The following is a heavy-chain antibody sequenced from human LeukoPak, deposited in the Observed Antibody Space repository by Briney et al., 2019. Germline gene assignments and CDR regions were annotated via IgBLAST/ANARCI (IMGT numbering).Heavy chain of an antibody. CDR3: VRDPSCSGGGCYYYYGMDV. V-gene: IGHV3-33*01. CDR2: IWYDGS. Sequence: GKSLRLSCAASGFTFNTYAIHWVRQAPGKGLEWVAVIWYDGSADSVRGRFTISRDNSKNTLYLQMNSLRADDTAIYYCVRDPSCSGGGCYYYYGMDVWGQGTTVTVSS. D-gene: IGHD2-15*01. CDR1: GFTFNTYA. J-gene: IGHJ6*02.